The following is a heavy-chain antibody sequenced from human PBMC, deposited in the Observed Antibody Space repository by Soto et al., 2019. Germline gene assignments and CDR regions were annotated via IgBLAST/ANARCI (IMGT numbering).Heavy chain of an antibody. J-gene: IGHJ4*02. Sequence: QVQLVESGGGVVQPGGSLRLSCAASGFTFSGYGMHWVRQSPGEGLEWVAILANDGSYQYYAESVKGRFTISRDNSRTTQYLQMDSLRPEDTAVYYCGRSIGGSSYYPPDYWGQGTLVTVSS. V-gene: IGHV3-30*03. CDR1: GFTFSGYG. CDR3: GRSIGGSSYYPPDY. D-gene: IGHD2-15*01. CDR2: LANDGSYQ.